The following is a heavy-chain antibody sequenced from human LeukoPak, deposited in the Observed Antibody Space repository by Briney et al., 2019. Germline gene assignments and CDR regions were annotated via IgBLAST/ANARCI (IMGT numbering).Heavy chain of an antibody. V-gene: IGHV3-30*14. D-gene: IGHD3-10*01. Sequence: TGGSLRLSCAASGFTFSSYAFHWVRQAPGKGLEWVALISDHESGSNEYYAASVKGRFTISRDDSKNTLYLQMNSLRAEDTAVYYCALSGSGSYSIDYWGQGTLVTVSS. CDR2: ISDHESGSNE. CDR1: GFTFSSYA. J-gene: IGHJ4*02. CDR3: ALSGSGSYSIDY.